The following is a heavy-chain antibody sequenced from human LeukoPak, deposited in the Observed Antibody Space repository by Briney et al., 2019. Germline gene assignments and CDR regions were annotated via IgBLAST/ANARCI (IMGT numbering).Heavy chain of an antibody. J-gene: IGHJ5*02. CDR3: ARSKVYRWFDP. D-gene: IGHD1-14*01. CDR2: T. Sequence: TNCAQKFQGRVTMTRNTSISTAYMELSSLRSEDTAVYYCARSKVYRWFDPWGQGTLVTVSS. V-gene: IGHV1-8*01.